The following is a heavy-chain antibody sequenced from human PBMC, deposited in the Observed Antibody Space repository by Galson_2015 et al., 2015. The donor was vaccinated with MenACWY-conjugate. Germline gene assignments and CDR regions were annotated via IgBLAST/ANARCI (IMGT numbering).Heavy chain of an antibody. V-gene: IGHV3-11*05. CDR2: ISSSSSYT. CDR3: ARESLAMVVAAISGGPSLEPLRAFDI. Sequence: SLRLSCAASGFTFSDYYMSWIRQAPGKGLEWVSYISSSSSYTNYADSVKGRFTISRDNAKNSLYLQMNSLRAEDTAVYYCARESLAMVVAAISGGPSLEPLRAFDIWGQGTMVTVSS. D-gene: IGHD2-15*01. J-gene: IGHJ3*02. CDR1: GFTFSDYY.